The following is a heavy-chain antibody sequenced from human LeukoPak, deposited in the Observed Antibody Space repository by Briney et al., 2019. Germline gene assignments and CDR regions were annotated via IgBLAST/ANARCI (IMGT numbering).Heavy chain of an antibody. Sequence: ASVKLSCXAPGYTFTGYYMHWLRQAPGQGLEWMGWINPNSGGTNYAQKFQGRVTMTRDTSISTAYMELSRLRSDDTAVYYCARGIAVAGHNWFDPWGQGTLVTVSS. CDR1: GYTFTGYY. V-gene: IGHV1-2*02. CDR2: INPNSGGT. J-gene: IGHJ5*02. D-gene: IGHD6-19*01. CDR3: ARGIAVAGHNWFDP.